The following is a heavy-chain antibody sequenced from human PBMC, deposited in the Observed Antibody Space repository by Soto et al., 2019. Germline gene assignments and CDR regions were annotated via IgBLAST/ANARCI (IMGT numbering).Heavy chain of an antibody. CDR3: ARDLGIAAAVKGLGY. CDR2: IYHSGST. CDR1: GGSLSSGGYS. V-gene: IGHV4-30-2*01. D-gene: IGHD6-13*01. Sequence: PSETLSLTCAVSGGSLSSGGYSWSWIRQPPGKGLEWIGYIYHSGSTYYNPSLKSRVTISVDRSKNQFYLNLSSVTAADTAVYHCARDLGIAAAVKGLGYWGQGTLVTVSS. J-gene: IGHJ4*02.